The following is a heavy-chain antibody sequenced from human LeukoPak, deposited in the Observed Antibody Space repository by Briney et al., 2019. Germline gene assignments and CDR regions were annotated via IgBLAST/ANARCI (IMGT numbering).Heavy chain of an antibody. Sequence: ASVKVSCKASGYTFTGYYMHWVRQAPGQGLEWMGWINPNSGATNYAQKFQGWVTMTRDTSISTAYMELSRLRSDDTAVYYCARDGLPFTYGGEGGMDVWGKGTTVTVSS. CDR3: ARDGLPFTYGGEGGMDV. V-gene: IGHV1-2*04. CDR1: GYTFTGYY. CDR2: INPNSGAT. J-gene: IGHJ6*04. D-gene: IGHD1-26*01.